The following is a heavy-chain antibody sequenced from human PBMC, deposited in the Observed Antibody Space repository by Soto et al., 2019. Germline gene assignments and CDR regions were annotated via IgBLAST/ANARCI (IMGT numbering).Heavy chain of an antibody. CDR2: INWNSRSI. Sequence: EVQLVESGGGLGQPGTSLRLSCAASGFTFDDFAMHWVRQAPGKGLEWVAGINWNSRSIDYADSVKGRFIISRDNAKKSIYLQLNNLRAEDTAFYYCVKDRRAMNWYFDLWGRGTLVVVSS. CDR1: GFTFDDFA. J-gene: IGHJ2*01. V-gene: IGHV3-9*01. CDR3: VKDRRAMNWYFDL.